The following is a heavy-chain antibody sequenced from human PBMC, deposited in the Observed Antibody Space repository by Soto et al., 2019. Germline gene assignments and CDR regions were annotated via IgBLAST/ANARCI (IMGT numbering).Heavy chain of an antibody. CDR3: ASSQSISSFDY. Sequence: SETLSLTCAVSGYSISSGYYWGWIRQPPGKGLEWIGSIYHSGSTYYNPSLKSRVTISVDTSKNQFSLKLSSVTAAETAVYYCASSQSISSFDYWGQGSLVTV. CDR2: IYHSGST. J-gene: IGHJ4*02. CDR1: GYSISSGYY. D-gene: IGHD2-2*01. V-gene: IGHV4-38-2*01.